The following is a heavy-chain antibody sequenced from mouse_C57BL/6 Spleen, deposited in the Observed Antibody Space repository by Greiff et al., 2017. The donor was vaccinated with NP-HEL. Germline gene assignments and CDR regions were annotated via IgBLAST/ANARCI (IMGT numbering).Heavy chain of an antibody. D-gene: IGHD2-5*01. J-gene: IGHJ3*01. V-gene: IGHV5-4*01. CDR2: ISDCGSYT. Sequence: EVTLQESGGGLVKPGGSLKLSCAASGFTFSSYAMSWVRQTPEKRLEWVATISDCGSYTYYPDNVKGRFTTSRDNANNHLYLQMRHLKSEDTAMYYCAREGNSKFADWGKGTLVTVSA. CDR1: GFTFSSYA. CDR3: AREGNSKFAD.